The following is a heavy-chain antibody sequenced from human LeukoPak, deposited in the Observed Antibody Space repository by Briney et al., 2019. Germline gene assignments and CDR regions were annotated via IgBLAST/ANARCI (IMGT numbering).Heavy chain of an antibody. D-gene: IGHD5-12*01. J-gene: IGHJ6*02. Sequence: SVKVSCKASGGTFSSFAISWVRQAPGQGLEWMGAIIPIFGSTNYAQKFQGRVMITADESTSTAFMELSSLTSEDTALYYCARGSDRGGGYDLGYYYGMDVWGQGTTVTISS. CDR2: IIPIFGST. V-gene: IGHV1-69*01. CDR3: ARGSDRGGGYDLGYYYGMDV. CDR1: GGTFSSFA.